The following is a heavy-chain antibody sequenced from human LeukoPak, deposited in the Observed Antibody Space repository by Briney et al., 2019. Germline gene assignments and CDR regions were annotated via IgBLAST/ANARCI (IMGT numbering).Heavy chain of an antibody. CDR1: ALTVRGDY. CDR3: AKVTYDSSGYNDY. D-gene: IGHD3-22*01. CDR2: MYTGGAT. Sequence: PGGSLRLSCVASALTVRGDYMSWVRQAPGKGLEWVSLMYTGGATYYADSVKGRFTITRDNSKNTLYLQMNSLRAEDTAVYYCAKVTYDSSGYNDYWGQGTLVTVSS. J-gene: IGHJ4*02. V-gene: IGHV3-53*05.